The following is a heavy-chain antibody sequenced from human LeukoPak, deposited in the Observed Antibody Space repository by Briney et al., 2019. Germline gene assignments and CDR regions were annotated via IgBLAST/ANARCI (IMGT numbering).Heavy chain of an antibody. D-gene: IGHD4-17*01. J-gene: IGHJ4*02. CDR2: ISGSGGST. Sequence: PGGSLRLSCSASGFTFSSYAMSWVRQAPGRGLEWVSAISGSGGSTYYADSVKGRFTISRDNSKNTLYLQMNSLRAEDTAVYYYAKEVNYGDYFDYWGQGTLVTVSS. V-gene: IGHV3-23*01. CDR1: GFTFSSYA. CDR3: AKEVNYGDYFDY.